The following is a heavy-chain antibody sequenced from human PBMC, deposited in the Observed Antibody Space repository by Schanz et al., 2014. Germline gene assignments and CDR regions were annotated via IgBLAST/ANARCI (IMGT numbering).Heavy chain of an antibody. J-gene: IGHJ3*02. CDR1: GLTFDDCA. Sequence: EVQLVESGGGLAQPGRSLRLSCSISGLTFDDCALSWVRQAPGKGLEWVGRIENNANGATTDYAAPVKGRFTVSRDDSRNTLYLQMNTLRTDDTALYYCTTFNNRDALYIWGQGTMVSVSS. CDR2: IENNANGATT. CDR3: TTFNNRDALYI. D-gene: IGHD1-20*01. V-gene: IGHV3-15*04.